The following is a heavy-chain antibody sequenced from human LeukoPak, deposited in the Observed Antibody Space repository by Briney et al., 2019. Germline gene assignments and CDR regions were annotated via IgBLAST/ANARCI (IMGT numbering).Heavy chain of an antibody. CDR1: GFTFNTYD. V-gene: IGHV3-23*01. CDR2: ISGSGGNT. J-gene: IGHJ4*02. CDR3: AKSVRLGIPSIFDY. Sequence: GGSLRLSCAASGFTFNTYDMSWVRQAPGKGLEWVSAISGSGGNTFYADSMKGRFTISRDNSKNTLYLQMNSLRAEDTAVYYCAKSVRLGIPSIFDYWGQGTLVTVSS. D-gene: IGHD5-12*01.